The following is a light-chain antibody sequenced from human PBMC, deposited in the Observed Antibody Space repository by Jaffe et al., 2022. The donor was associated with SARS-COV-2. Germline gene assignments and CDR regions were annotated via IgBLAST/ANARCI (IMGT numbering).Light chain of an antibody. J-gene: IGLJ3*02. Sequence: QSALTQPRSVSGSPGQSVTISCTGTSSDVGAYNSVSWYQQHPAKAPNLMIYAVSKRPSGVPDRFSGSKSGNTASLTISGLQAEDEADYYCCSYAGNYTWMFGGGTKVTVL. CDR3: CSYAGNYTWM. CDR1: SSDVGAYNS. V-gene: IGLV2-11*01. CDR2: AVS.